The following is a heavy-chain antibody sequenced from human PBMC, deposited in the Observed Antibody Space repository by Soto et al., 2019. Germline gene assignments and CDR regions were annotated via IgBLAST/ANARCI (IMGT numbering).Heavy chain of an antibody. CDR2: IHASDSQT. V-gene: IGHV5-10-1*01. CDR1: NDNVNNYW. J-gene: IGHJ4*02. CDR3: ATSRKHADPDYFDH. Sequence: PVESVTISGEVSNDNVNNYWIAWVVQLPGKGLECMGRIHASDSQTIYSPSFQGHVTISIDKSNSTAFLQWGGLTASDTAMFYCATSRKHADPDYFDHWGQGTLVTVSS.